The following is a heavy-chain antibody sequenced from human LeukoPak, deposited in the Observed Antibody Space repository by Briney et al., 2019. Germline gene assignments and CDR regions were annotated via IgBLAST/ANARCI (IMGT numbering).Heavy chain of an antibody. CDR2: IYYSGST. D-gene: IGHD6-6*01. Sequence: PSETLSLTCTVSGGSISSYYWSWIRQPPGKGLEWIGYIYYSGSTHYNPSLKSRVTISVDTSKNQFSLKLSSVTAADTAVYYCARVGTIAARGIWFDPWGQGTLVTVSS. J-gene: IGHJ5*02. V-gene: IGHV4-59*01. CDR1: GGSISSYY. CDR3: ARVGTIAARGIWFDP.